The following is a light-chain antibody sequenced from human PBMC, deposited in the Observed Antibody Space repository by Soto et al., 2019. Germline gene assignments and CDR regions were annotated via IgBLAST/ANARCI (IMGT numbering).Light chain of an antibody. V-gene: IGKV1-39*01. CDR2: DAS. J-gene: IGKJ4*01. CDR1: QTISSY. CDR3: QQSYSTPLT. Sequence: DIQKTQSPSSLSASVGYRVTITCRASQTISSYLNWYEQKPGKAPKLLIYDASSLQSGVPSRFRGSGSGTDFTLTISSLQPKDFTTYYYQQSYSTPLTFGGGTKVEIK.